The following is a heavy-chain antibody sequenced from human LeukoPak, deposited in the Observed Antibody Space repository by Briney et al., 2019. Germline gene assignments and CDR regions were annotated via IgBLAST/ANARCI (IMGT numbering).Heavy chain of an antibody. J-gene: IGHJ4*02. CDR2: ISGSGGST. D-gene: IGHD7-27*01. Sequence: PGGSLRLSCAASGFTFSSYAMSWVRQAPGKGLEWVSVISGSGGSTYYADSVKGRFTISRENAKNSLYLQMNSLRAGDTAVYYCARVLNWGYDYWGQGTLVTVSS. V-gene: IGHV3-23*01. CDR3: ARVLNWGYDY. CDR1: GFTFSSYA.